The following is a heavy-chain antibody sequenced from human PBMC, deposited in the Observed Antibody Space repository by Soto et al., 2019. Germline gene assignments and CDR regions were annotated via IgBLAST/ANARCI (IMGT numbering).Heavy chain of an antibody. CDR2: INAGNGNT. J-gene: IGHJ6*02. V-gene: IGHV1-3*01. CDR1: GYTFTSYA. Sequence: RASVKVSCKASGYTFTSYAMHWVRQAPGQRLEWMGWINAGNGNTKYSQKFQGRVTITRDTSASTAYMELSSLRSEDTAVYYCAREYYDFWSGYVTYGMDVWGQGTTVTVSS. CDR3: AREYYDFWSGYVTYGMDV. D-gene: IGHD3-3*01.